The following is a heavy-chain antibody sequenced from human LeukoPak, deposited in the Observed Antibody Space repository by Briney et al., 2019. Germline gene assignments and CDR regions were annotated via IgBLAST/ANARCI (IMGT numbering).Heavy chain of an antibody. CDR2: INHSGST. D-gene: IGHD6-13*01. CDR3: ARGSGIAAAGLALDY. Sequence: SETLSLTCAVYGGSFSGYYWSWIRQPPGKGLEWIGEINHSGSTNYNPSLKSRVTISVDTSNNQFSLKLSSVTAADTAVYYCARGSGIAAAGLALDYWGQGTLVTVSS. CDR1: GGSFSGYY. J-gene: IGHJ4*02. V-gene: IGHV4-34*01.